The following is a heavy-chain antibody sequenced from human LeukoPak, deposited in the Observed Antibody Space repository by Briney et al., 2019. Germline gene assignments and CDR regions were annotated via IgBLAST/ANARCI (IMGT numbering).Heavy chain of an antibody. V-gene: IGHV3-30-3*01. Sequence: TGGSLRLSCAASGFTFSSYAMHWVRQAPGKGLEWVAVISYDGSNKYYADSVKGRFTISRDNSKNTLYLQMNSLRAEDTAVYYCAKDPTGYYYDSSGYYGGYWGQGTLVTVSS. CDR3: AKDPTGYYYDSSGYYGGY. D-gene: IGHD3-22*01. CDR1: GFTFSSYA. J-gene: IGHJ4*02. CDR2: ISYDGSNK.